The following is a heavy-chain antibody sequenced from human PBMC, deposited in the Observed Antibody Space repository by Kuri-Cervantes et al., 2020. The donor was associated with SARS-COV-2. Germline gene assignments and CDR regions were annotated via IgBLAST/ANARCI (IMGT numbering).Heavy chain of an antibody. J-gene: IGHJ6*02. CDR3: ARGLYCSSTSCYTYYYHGMDV. V-gene: IGHV1-69*04. CDR2: IIPILAIA. Sequence: SVKVSCKASGGTFSNYAISWVRQAPGQGLEWMGRIIPILAIANYAQKFQGRVTITADKSTSTAYMEMSSLRSEDTAVYYCARGLYCSSTSCYTYYYHGMDVWGQGTTVTVSS. CDR1: GGTFSNYA. D-gene: IGHD2-2*02.